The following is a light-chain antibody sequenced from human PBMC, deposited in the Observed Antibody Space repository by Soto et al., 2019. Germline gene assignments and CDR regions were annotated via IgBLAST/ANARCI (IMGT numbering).Light chain of an antibody. CDR3: QHYGNSPRT. V-gene: IGKV3-20*01. J-gene: IGKJ4*01. CDR2: GAS. CDR1: QSVRTSY. Sequence: ELGLTQTPGTLSLSPGKRATLSCRISQSVRTSYFAWYQQKPGQAPRLLIFGASSRATGIPDRFSGSGSGTDFTLSIRRLEPEDFALYYCQHYGNSPRTFGGGTKVDNK.